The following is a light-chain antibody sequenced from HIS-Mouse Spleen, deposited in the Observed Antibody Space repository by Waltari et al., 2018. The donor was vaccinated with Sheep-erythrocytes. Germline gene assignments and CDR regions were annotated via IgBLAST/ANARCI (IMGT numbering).Light chain of an antibody. CDR2: EVS. V-gene: IGLV2-14*01. J-gene: IGLJ2*01. CDR3: SSYTSSSTQV. Sequence: QSAPTQPASVSGSPGQSITIPCTGTCRDVGGSNHGSWFQQHPGNAPKLMIYEVSNRPSGVSNRFSGSKSGNTASLTISGLQAEDEADYYCSSYTSSSTQVFGGGTKLTVL. CDR1: CRDVGGSNH.